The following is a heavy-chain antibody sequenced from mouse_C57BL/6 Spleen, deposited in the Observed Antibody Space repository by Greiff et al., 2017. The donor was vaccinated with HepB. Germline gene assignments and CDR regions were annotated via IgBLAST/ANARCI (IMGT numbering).Heavy chain of an antibody. Sequence: EVQLVESGPGLVKPSQSLSLTCSVTGYSITSGYYWNWIRQFPGNKLEWMGYISYDGSNNYNPSLKNRISITRDTSKNQFFLKLNSVTTEDTATYYCARDYASFDYWGQGTTLTVSS. CDR1: GYSITSGYY. D-gene: IGHD2-12*01. CDR3: ARDYASFDY. CDR2: ISYDGSN. J-gene: IGHJ2*01. V-gene: IGHV3-6*01.